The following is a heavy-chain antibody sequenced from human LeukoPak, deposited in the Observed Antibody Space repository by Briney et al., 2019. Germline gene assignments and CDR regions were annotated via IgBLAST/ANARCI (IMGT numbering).Heavy chain of an antibody. Sequence: ASVKVSCKASGYTFTSYGISWVRQAPGQGLEWMGWISAYNGNTNYAQKLQGRVTMTTDTSTSTAYMELRSLRSEDTAVYYCARPDEDRGYSYGYNYWGQGTLVTVSS. V-gene: IGHV1-18*01. CDR2: ISAYNGNT. J-gene: IGHJ4*02. CDR3: ARPDEDRGYSYGYNY. CDR1: GYTFTSYG. D-gene: IGHD5-18*01.